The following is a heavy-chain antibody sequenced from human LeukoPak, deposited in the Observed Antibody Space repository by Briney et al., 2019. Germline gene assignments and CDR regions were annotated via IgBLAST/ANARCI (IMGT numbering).Heavy chain of an antibody. J-gene: IGHJ6*03. Sequence: SQTLSRTCAISGDSVSSNSAAWNWIRQSPSRGLEWLGRTYYRSKWYNDYAVSVKSRITINPDTSKNQFSLQLNSVTPEDTAVYYCARDPGTLLRGSRRGYDGNYYYMDVWGKGTTVTISS. CDR2: TYYRSKWYN. V-gene: IGHV6-1*01. CDR3: ARDPGTLLRGSRRGYDGNYYYMDV. D-gene: IGHD3-10*01. CDR1: GDSVSSNSAA.